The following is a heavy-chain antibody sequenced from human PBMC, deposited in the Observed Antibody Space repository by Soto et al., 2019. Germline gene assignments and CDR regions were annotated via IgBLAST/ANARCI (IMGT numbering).Heavy chain of an antibody. J-gene: IGHJ4*02. CDR3: AKAEGYCSGGSCYSLSEFDY. V-gene: IGHV3-23*01. CDR1: GFTFSSYA. D-gene: IGHD2-15*01. CDR2: ISGSGGST. Sequence: GGSLRLSCAASGFTFSSYAMSWVRQAPGKGLEWVSAISGSGGSTYYADSVMGRFTISRDNSKNTLYLQMNSMRAEDTAVYYCAKAEGYCSGGSCYSLSEFDYWGQGTLVTVSS.